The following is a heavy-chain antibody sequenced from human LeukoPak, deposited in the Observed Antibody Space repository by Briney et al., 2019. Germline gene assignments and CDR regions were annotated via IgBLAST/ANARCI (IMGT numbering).Heavy chain of an antibody. D-gene: IGHD3-22*01. Sequence: SVKVSCKASGYTFTSYYMHWVRQAPGQGLEWMGGIIPIFGTANYAQKFQGRVTITADKSTSTAYMELSSLRSEDTAVYYCARAALSITMIVVVRGDAFDIWGQGTMVTVSS. CDR2: IIPIFGTA. J-gene: IGHJ3*02. CDR3: ARAALSITMIVVVRGDAFDI. CDR1: GYTFTSYY. V-gene: IGHV1-69*06.